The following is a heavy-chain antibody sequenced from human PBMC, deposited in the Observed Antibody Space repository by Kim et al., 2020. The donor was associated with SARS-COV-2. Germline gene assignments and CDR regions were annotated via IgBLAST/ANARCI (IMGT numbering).Heavy chain of an antibody. Sequence: GGSLRPSCTTSGFTFSNYAMSWVRQGPGKGLEWVSAVSNSGGTTNYADSVKGRFTISRDSSKNTLFLQMNSLRAEDTAVYYCARDREPSNYRGLDVWGQG. CDR2: VSNSGGTT. CDR3: ARDREPSNYRGLDV. CDR1: GFTFSNYA. D-gene: IGHD2-2*01. J-gene: IGHJ6*02. V-gene: IGHV3-23*01.